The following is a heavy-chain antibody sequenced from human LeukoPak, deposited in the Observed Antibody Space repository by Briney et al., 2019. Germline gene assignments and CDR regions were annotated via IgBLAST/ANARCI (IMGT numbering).Heavy chain of an antibody. CDR2: IYYSGST. Sequence: SETLSLTCTVSGGSVNSGSYYWNWIRQPPGKGLEWIGYIYYSGSTNYNPSLKSRVTISVDTSKNQFSLKLTSVTAADTAVYYCARVAPYSSGWYVAYWGQGTLVTVSS. CDR3: ARVAPYSSGWYVAY. V-gene: IGHV4-61*01. J-gene: IGHJ4*02. D-gene: IGHD6-19*01. CDR1: GGSVNSGSYY.